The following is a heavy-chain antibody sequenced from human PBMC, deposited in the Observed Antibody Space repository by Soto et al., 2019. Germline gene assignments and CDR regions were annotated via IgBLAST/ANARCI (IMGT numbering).Heavy chain of an antibody. V-gene: IGHV1-3*01. CDR2: INAGNGNT. CDR1: GYTFTSYA. CDR3: ARGRQQLVLGFDY. D-gene: IGHD6-13*01. Sequence: QVQLVQSGAEVKKPGASVKVSCKASGYTFTSYAMHWVRQAPGQRLESMGWINAGNGNTKYSQKFQGRVTITRDTSASTAYMELSSLRSEDTAVYYCARGRQQLVLGFDYWGQGTLVTVSS. J-gene: IGHJ4*02.